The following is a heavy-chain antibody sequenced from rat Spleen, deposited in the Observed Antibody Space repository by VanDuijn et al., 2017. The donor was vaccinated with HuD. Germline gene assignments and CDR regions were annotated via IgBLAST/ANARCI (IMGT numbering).Heavy chain of an antibody. CDR1: GYSISSAYR. J-gene: IGHJ4*01. Sequence: EVHLQESGPGLVKPSQSLSLTCSVTGYSISSAYRWNWIREFPGNKLEWMGYINSAGNTIYNPSLTGRISITLDTSKNQFFLQLNSVTTEDTATYYCARGAGYVLDAWGQGASVTVSS. D-gene: IGHD1-4*01. CDR2: INSAGNT. V-gene: IGHV3-3*01. CDR3: ARGAGYVLDA.